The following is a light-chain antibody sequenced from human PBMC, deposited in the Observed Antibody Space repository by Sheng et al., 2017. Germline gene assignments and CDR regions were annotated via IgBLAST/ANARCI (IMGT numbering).Light chain of an antibody. CDR1: NIGSKS. V-gene: IGLV3-21*02. CDR3: QVWDSSTNHVV. Sequence: SYVLTQPPLVSVAPGQTATLTCEGNNIGSKSLHWYQQRPGQAPVMVVHNDRDRPSGIPERFSGSNSVNTATLTITSVEAGDEADYYCQVWDSSTNHVVFGRGTTLTVL. CDR2: NDR. J-gene: IGLJ2*01.